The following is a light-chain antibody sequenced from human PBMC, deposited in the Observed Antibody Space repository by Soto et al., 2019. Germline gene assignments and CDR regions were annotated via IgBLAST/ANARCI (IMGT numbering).Light chain of an antibody. J-gene: IGKJ4*01. CDR1: QSISTG. Sequence: DIQMTQSPSTLSASVGDRVTITCRDSQSISTGLAWYQQKPGKAPKLLIYKAASLEGGVPSRFSGSGSGTEFNITVSRLRPDDFAADYCQQYNTYSLTCGGGTTVDIK. CDR3: QQYNTYSLT. V-gene: IGKV1-5*03. CDR2: KAA.